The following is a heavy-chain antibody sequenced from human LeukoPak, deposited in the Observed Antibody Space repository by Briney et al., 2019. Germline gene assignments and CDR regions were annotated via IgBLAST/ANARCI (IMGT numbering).Heavy chain of an antibody. Sequence: ASVKVSCKVSGYTLTELSMHWVRQAPGKGLEWMGGFDPEDGETIYAQKFQGRVTMTEDTSTDTAYMELSSLRSEDTAVYYCATATVAYDSSGYFDYWGRGTLVTVSS. CDR3: ATATVAYDSSGYFDY. D-gene: IGHD3-22*01. J-gene: IGHJ4*02. V-gene: IGHV1-24*01. CDR2: FDPEDGET. CDR1: GYTLTELS.